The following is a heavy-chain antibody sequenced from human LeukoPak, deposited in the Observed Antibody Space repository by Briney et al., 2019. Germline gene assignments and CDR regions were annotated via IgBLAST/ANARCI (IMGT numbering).Heavy chain of an antibody. CDR1: GYSFTNYA. D-gene: IGHD3-10*01. V-gene: IGHV1-18*01. CDR3: AVGGDVRGVIILEHKWFDP. J-gene: IGHJ5*02. Sequence: ASVKVSCKASGYSFTNYAINWVRQAPGQGLEWMGWISGYTGNTNYAQKFQGRVTMTANTSTNTASMELRSLRSDDTAVYYCAVGGDVRGVIILEHKWFDPWGQGTLVIVSS. CDR2: ISGYTGNT.